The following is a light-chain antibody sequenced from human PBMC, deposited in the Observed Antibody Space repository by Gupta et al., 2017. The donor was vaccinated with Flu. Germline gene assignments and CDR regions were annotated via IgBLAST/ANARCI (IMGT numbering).Light chain of an antibody. CDR3: QQYNNWPPLLT. J-gene: IGKJ4*01. CDR2: GAS. Sequence: EIAMTQSAATLSVYHGQRATLSCRASQSVSSNLAWYQQKPGLAHRLLIYGASTRATGIPARFSGSGSGTEFTLTISSLQSEDFAVYYCQQYNNWPPLLTFGGGTKVEIK. V-gene: IGKV3-15*01. CDR1: QSVSSN.